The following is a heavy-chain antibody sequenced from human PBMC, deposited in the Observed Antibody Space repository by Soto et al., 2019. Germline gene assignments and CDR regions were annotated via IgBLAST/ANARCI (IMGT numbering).Heavy chain of an antibody. CDR1: GGTFSSYT. Sequence: QVQLVQSGAEVKKPGSSVKVSCKASGGTFSSYTISWVRQAPGQGLEWMGRIIPILGIANYAQKFQGRVTITEGKSKSTAHMELSSLRSEDTAVYYCARDLNDYGDFWFEPWGQGTLVTVSS. V-gene: IGHV1-69*08. D-gene: IGHD4-17*01. CDR2: IIPILGIA. J-gene: IGHJ5*02. CDR3: ARDLNDYGDFWFEP.